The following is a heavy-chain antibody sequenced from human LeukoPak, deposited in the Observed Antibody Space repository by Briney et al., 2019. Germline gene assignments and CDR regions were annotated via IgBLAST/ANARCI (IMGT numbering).Heavy chain of an antibody. J-gene: IGHJ6*03. CDR1: GYTFTSYA. D-gene: IGHD3-22*01. CDR2: INTNSGNP. CDR3: ARERNDCYGSSGCVGDSYMDV. Sequence: ASVKVSCKASGYTFTSYAMNWVRQAPGQGLEWMGWINTNSGNPTYAQGFTGRFVFSLDTSVSTAYLQISSLKADDTAVYYCARERNDCYGSSGCVGDSYMDVWGKGTTVTVSS. V-gene: IGHV7-4-1*02.